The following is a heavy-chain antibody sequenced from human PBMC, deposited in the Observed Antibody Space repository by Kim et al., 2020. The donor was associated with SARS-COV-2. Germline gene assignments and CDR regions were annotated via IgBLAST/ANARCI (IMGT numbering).Heavy chain of an antibody. D-gene: IGHD1-26*01. Sequence: GGSLRLSCAASGFTVSSNYMSWVRQAPGKGLEWVSVIYSGGSTYYADSVKGRFTISRDNSKNTLYLQMNSLRAEDTAVYYCAREAQYSGSYFYWGQGTLVTVSS. CDR3: AREAQYSGSYFY. CDR1: GFTVSSNY. V-gene: IGHV3-53*01. J-gene: IGHJ4*02. CDR2: IYSGGST.